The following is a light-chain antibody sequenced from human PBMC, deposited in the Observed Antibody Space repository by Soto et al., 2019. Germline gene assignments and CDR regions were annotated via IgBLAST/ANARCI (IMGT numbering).Light chain of an antibody. CDR3: QQYGRSPWT. V-gene: IGKV3-20*01. Sequence: EIVLTQSPGTLSLSPGERATLSCRASQSVSGSYLAWYQQRPGQAPRLLIYGASRRATGIPDRFSGSGSGTVFTLTISRLEPEDFAVYYCQQYGRSPWTFGQGIKVEIK. CDR1: QSVSGSY. CDR2: GAS. J-gene: IGKJ1*01.